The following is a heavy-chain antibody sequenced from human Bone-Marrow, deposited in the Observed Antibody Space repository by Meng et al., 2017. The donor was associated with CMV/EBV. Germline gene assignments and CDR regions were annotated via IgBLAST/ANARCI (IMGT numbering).Heavy chain of an antibody. CDR3: ARTFDFFSGFSVWVFDY. V-gene: IGHV4-61*01. CDR2: IYYSGAT. J-gene: IGHJ1*01. D-gene: IGHD3-3*01. CDR1: GGPISSGSHY. Sequence: SETLSLTCTVSGGPISSGSHYWSWIRQPPGKGMEWIGYIYYSGATNYTPSLKSRIAMSVATSKNQFSLKLSSVTAADTAIYYCARTFDFFSGFSVWVFDYWGQGTLVTVSS.